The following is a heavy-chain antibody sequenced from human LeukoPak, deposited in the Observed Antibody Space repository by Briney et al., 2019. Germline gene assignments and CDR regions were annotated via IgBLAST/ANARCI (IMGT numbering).Heavy chain of an antibody. Sequence: PGGSLRLSCAASGFTVSSNYMSWVRQAPGKGLEWVSGISGSGGSTYYADSVKGRFTISRDNSKNTLYLQMNSLRAEDTAVYYCAKDIGYNGPFDYWGQGTLVTVSS. CDR3: AKDIGYNGPFDY. CDR1: GFTVSSNY. V-gene: IGHV3-23*01. J-gene: IGHJ4*02. D-gene: IGHD5-24*01. CDR2: ISGSGGST.